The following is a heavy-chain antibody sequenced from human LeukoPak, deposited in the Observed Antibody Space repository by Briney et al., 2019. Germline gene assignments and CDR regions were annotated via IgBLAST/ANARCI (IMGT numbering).Heavy chain of an antibody. V-gene: IGHV3-74*01. CDR1: GFTFSTNW. CDR3: ARGATYAYYFDY. Sequence: GGSLRLSCAASGFTFSTNWMHWVRQAPGKGLVWVSRINGDGSRTNYADSVEGRFTISRDNAKNTVYLQMNSLRAEDTAVYYCARGATYAYYFDYWGQGILVTVST. CDR2: INGDGSRT. J-gene: IGHJ4*02. D-gene: IGHD4-17*01.